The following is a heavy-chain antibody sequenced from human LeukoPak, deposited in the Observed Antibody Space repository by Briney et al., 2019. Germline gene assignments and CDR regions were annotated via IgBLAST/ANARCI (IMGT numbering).Heavy chain of an antibody. CDR1: GGSISSSSYY. CDR3: ARLNPYHDFWSGYSEAQHY. J-gene: IGHJ4*02. CDR2: IYYSGST. V-gene: IGHV4-39*01. D-gene: IGHD3-3*01. Sequence: PSETLSLTCTVSGGSISSSSYYWGWIRQPPGKGLEWIGSIYYSGSTYYNPSLKSRVTISVDTSKNQFSLKLSSVTAADTAVYYCARLNPYHDFWSGYSEAQHYWGQGTLVTVSS.